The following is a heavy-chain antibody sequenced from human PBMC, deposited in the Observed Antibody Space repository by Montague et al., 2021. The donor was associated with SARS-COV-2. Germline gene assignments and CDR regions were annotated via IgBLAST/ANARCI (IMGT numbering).Heavy chain of an antibody. CDR2: FYSVGST. Sequence: SETLSLTCTVSGASVGSSDWGWIRQSPGKGLEWIGYFYSVGSTDYNPSLKSRVSISRDTSKNQFSLKVRSVTAADTAVYYCARETMTADASDIWGQGTMVTVSS. J-gene: IGHJ3*02. CDR1: GASVGSSD. D-gene: IGHD1-14*01. CDR3: ARETMTADASDI. V-gene: IGHV4-59*02.